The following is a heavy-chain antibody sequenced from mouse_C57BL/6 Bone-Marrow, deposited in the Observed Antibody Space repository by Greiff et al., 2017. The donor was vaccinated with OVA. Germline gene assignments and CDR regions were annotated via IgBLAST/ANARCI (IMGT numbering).Heavy chain of an antibody. D-gene: IGHD2-3*01. CDR1: GFSLTSYG. J-gene: IGHJ2*01. CDR3: GTNGYYAGGDY. V-gene: IGHV2-2*01. Sequence: QVQLQQSGPGLVQPSQSLSITCTVSGFSLTSYGVHWVRQSPGKGLEWLGVIWSGGSTDYNAAFISRLSISKDNYKRQVFFKMNSLQAYDTAIYYCGTNGYYAGGDYWGQGTTLTVSS. CDR2: IWSGGST.